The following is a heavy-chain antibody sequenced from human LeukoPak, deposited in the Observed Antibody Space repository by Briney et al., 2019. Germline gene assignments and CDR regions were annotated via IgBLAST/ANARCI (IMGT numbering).Heavy chain of an antibody. CDR2: INAGNGNT. Sequence: ASVKVSCKASGYTFTSYAMHWVRQAPGQRLEWMGWINAGNGNTKYSQEFQGRVTITRDTSASTAYMELRSLRSDDTAVYYCAVGERLPEDYYYYYMDVWGKGTTVTISS. J-gene: IGHJ6*03. CDR3: AVGERLPEDYYYYYMDV. D-gene: IGHD6-25*01. CDR1: GYTFTSYA. V-gene: IGHV1-3*01.